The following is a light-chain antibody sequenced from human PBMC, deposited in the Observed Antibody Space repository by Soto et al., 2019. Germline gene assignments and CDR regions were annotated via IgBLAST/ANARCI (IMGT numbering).Light chain of an antibody. Sequence: IQMTQSPSTLSASVGDRVTFTCRASQTISTWLAWYQQKPGEAPKLLIYKASTLEVGVPSRFSASGSGTEFTLTINTLQPADFATYNCQQYNSYPWTFGQGTKV. J-gene: IGKJ1*01. CDR1: QTISTW. CDR2: KAS. CDR3: QQYNSYPWT. V-gene: IGKV1-5*03.